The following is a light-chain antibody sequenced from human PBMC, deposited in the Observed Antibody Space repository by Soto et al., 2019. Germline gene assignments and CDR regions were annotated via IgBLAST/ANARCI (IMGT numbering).Light chain of an antibody. CDR3: QQSYSTPLT. Sequence: DIQMTQSPSSLSASVGDRVTITCRASQSLSSYLNWYQQKPGKDPKLLIYAASSMQSGAPSRFSGSGSGTDFTPTISSLQPEDLATYYGQQSYSTPLTFGGGTKVEIK. CDR2: AAS. V-gene: IGKV1-39*01. CDR1: QSLSSY. J-gene: IGKJ4*01.